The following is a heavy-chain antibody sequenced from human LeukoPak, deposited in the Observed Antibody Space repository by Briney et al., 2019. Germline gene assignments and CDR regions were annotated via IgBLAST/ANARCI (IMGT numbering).Heavy chain of an antibody. CDR1: GGSISSYY. CDR2: IYYSGSA. CDR3: ARGYCSSTSCYADQYYFDY. Sequence: PSETLSLTCTVSGGSISSYYWSWIRQPPGKGLEWIGYIYYSGSANYNPSLKSRVTISVDTSKNQFSLKLSSVTAADTAVYSCARGYCSSTSCYADQYYFDYWGQGTLVTVSS. V-gene: IGHV4-59*01. J-gene: IGHJ4*02. D-gene: IGHD2-2*01.